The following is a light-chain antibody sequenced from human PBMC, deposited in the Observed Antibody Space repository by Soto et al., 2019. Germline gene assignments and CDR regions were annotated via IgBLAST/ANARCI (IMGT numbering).Light chain of an antibody. CDR2: GVS. Sequence: QSALTQPASVSGSPGQSITISCTGSSGDIGARKYVSWYQQHPGKAPKLIIFGVSDRPSGVSNRLSGSKSDSTASLTISGLQAEDEADYYCTSYSSSGNLVFGGGTKLTVL. V-gene: IGLV2-14*01. CDR3: TSYSSSGNLV. CDR1: SGDIGARKY. J-gene: IGLJ2*01.